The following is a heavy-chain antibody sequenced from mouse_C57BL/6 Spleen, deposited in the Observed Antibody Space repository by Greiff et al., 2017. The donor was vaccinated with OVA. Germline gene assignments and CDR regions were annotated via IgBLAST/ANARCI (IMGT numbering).Heavy chain of an antibody. CDR3: ATMPQKNYAMDY. CDR1: GFTFSDYG. J-gene: IGHJ4*01. CDR2: ISSGSSTI. V-gene: IGHV5-17*01. Sequence: EVMLVESGGGLVKPGGSLKLSCAASGFTFSDYGMHWVRQAPEKGLEWVAYISSGSSTIYYADTVKGRFTISRDNAKNTLFLQMTSLRSEDTAMYYCATMPQKNYAMDYWGQGTSVTVSS.